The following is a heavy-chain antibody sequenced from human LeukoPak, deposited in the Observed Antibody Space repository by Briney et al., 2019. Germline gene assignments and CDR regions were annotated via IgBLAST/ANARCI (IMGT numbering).Heavy chain of an antibody. J-gene: IGHJ3*02. V-gene: IGHV1-46*01. CDR2: INPSGGST. Sequence: GASVKVSCKASGYTFTSYYMHWVRQAPGQGLEWMGIINPSGGSTSYAQKFQGRVAMTEDTSTDTAYMELSSLRSEDTAVYYCATDLESPGRDSAFDIWGQGTMVTVSS. CDR1: GYTFTSYY. CDR3: ATDLESPGRDSAFDI. D-gene: IGHD3-3*01.